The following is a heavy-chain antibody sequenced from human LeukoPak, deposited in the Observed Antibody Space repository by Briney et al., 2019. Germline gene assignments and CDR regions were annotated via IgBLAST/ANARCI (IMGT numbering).Heavy chain of an antibody. V-gene: IGHV4-39*01. CDR2: IRYSGST. D-gene: IGHD3-3*01. CDR3: ADYDFWSGFYYMDV. Sequence: SETLSLTCAVSGGSISSSSYYWGWIRQPPGKGLEWIGSIRYSGSTYYNPSLKSRVTTSVDTSKNQFSLKLSSVTAADTAVYYCADYDFWSGFYYMDVWGKGTTVTVSS. J-gene: IGHJ6*03. CDR1: GGSISSSSYY.